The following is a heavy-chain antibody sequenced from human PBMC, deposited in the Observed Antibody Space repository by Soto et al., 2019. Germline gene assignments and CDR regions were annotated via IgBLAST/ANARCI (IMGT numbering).Heavy chain of an antibody. CDR3: ASGVRGDERYYYYGMDV. J-gene: IGHJ6*02. CDR2: INPNSGGT. CDR1: GYTFTGYY. V-gene: IGHV1-2*04. Sequence: QVQLVQSGAEVKKPGASVKVSCKASGYTFTGYYMHWVRQAPGQGLEWMGWINPNSGGTNYAQKFQGWVTMTRDTSISTAYMELSRLRSDDTAVYYCASGVRGDERYYYYGMDVWGQGTTVTVSS. D-gene: IGHD3-10*01.